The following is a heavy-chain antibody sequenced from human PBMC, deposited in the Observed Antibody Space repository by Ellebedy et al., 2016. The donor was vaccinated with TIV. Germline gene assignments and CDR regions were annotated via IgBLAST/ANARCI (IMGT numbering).Heavy chain of an antibody. V-gene: IGHV1-18*01. Sequence: ASVKVSCKASGYAFDRYIISWVRQAPGQGPEWMGWISAYTGETRYSQKYQGRVTLTTDTSARTAYMELRNLRYDDTAVYYCARVGWGYSGGEDNWGQGTLVTVSS. CDR1: GYAFDRYI. CDR3: ARVGWGYSGGEDN. CDR2: ISAYTGET. J-gene: IGHJ4*02. D-gene: IGHD5-12*01.